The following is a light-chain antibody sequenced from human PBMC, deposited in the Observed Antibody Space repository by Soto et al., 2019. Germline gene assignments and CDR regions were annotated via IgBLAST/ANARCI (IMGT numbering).Light chain of an antibody. J-gene: IGKJ1*01. V-gene: IGKV1-6*01. CDR3: LKDYNYPWT. CDR1: TGIRTD. Sequence: AIQLTQSPSSLSASVGDRVTITCRASTGIRTDLSWYQQKPGKVPKVLIYAATSLHSGVPSRFSGSGSGTDFTLTISSLQPEDFATYYCLKDYNYPWTCGQGTKGDIK. CDR2: AAT.